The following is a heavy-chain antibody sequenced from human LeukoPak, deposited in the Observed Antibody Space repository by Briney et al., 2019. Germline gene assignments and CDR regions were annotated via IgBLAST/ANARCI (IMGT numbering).Heavy chain of an antibody. J-gene: IGHJ4*02. Sequence: SETLSLTCTVSGGSISSYYWSWIRQPPGKGLEWIGYIYYSGSTNYNPSLKSRVTISVDTSKNQFSLKLSSVTAADTAVYYCARGRYDFWSGYYFGDYFDYWGQGTLVTVSS. D-gene: IGHD3-3*01. CDR1: GGSISSYY. V-gene: IGHV4-59*12. CDR3: ARGRYDFWSGYYFGDYFDY. CDR2: IYYSGST.